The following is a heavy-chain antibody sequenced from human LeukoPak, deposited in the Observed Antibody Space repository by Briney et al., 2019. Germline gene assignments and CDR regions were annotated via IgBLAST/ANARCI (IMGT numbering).Heavy chain of an antibody. CDR3: ARLGQWFGELLPYFDY. D-gene: IGHD3-10*01. J-gene: IGHJ4*02. CDR2: IYYSGST. V-gene: IGHV4-59*01. Sequence: PSETLSLTCTVSGGSISSYYWSWIRQPPGKGLEWIGYIYYSGSTNYNPSLKSRVTISVDTSKNQFSLKLSSVTAADTAVYYCARLGQWFGELLPYFDYWGQGTLVTVSS. CDR1: GGSISSYY.